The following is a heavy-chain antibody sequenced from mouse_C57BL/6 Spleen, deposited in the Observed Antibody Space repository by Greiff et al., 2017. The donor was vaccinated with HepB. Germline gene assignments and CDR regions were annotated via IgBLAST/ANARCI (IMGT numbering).Heavy chain of an antibody. Sequence: QVQLQQSGAELVRPGSSVKLSCKASGYTFTSYWMDWVKQRPGQGLEWIGNIYPSDSETHYNQKFKDKATLTVDKSSSTAYMQLSSLTSEDSAVYYCARRDGGYYVLWFAYWGQGTLVTVSA. CDR3: ARRDGGYYVLWFAY. CDR2: IYPSDSET. D-gene: IGHD2-3*01. V-gene: IGHV1-61*01. CDR1: GYTFTSYW. J-gene: IGHJ3*01.